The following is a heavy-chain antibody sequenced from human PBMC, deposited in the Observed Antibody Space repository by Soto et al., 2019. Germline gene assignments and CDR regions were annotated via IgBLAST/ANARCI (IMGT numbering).Heavy chain of an antibody. Sequence: GGSLRLSRAASRFPVIYNYMSWVPPAPGEGVEWGSVISGSGGSTYYADSVKGRFTISRDNSKNTLYLQMNSLRAEDTAVYYCAKIASLANIVVVVAASGYYMDVWGKGTTVTVSS. D-gene: IGHD2-15*01. V-gene: IGHV3-23*01. CDR3: AKIASLANIVVVVAASGYYMDV. J-gene: IGHJ6*03. CDR2: ISGSGGST. CDR1: RFPVIYNY.